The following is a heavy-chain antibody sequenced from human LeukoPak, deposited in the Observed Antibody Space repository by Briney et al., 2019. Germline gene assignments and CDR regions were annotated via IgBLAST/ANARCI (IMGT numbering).Heavy chain of an antibody. CDR1: GFTFSSYA. Sequence: GESLRLSCAASGFTFSSYAMSWVRQAPGKGLEWVSAISGSGSSTYYADSVKGRFTISRDNSKNTLYLQMNSLRAEDTAVYYCAKAAGYCSSTSCLSHFDYWGQGTLVTVSS. CDR3: AKAAGYCSSTSCLSHFDY. CDR2: ISGSGSST. J-gene: IGHJ4*02. V-gene: IGHV3-23*01. D-gene: IGHD2-2*01.